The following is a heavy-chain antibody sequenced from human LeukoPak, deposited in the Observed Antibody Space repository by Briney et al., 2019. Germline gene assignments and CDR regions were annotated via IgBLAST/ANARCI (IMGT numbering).Heavy chain of an antibody. J-gene: IGHJ4*02. CDR2: IYPGDSDT. V-gene: IGHV5-51*01. CDR1: GYTFTSYW. CDR3: ARHKRPPYTLGYPDY. D-gene: IGHD7-27*01. Sequence: GESLKISCKGSGYTFTSYWIAWVRQMPGKGLEWMGIIYPGDSDTRYSPSFQGQVTISADKSISTAYLQWSSLKASDTAMYYCARHKRPPYTLGYPDYWGQGTLVTVSS.